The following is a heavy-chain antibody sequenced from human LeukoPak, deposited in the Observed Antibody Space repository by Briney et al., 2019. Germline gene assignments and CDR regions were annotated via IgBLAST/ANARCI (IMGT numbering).Heavy chain of an antibody. CDR1: GGSISSYY. Sequence: SETLSLTCTVSGGSISSYYWSWIRQPPGKGLEWIGYIYYSGSTNYNPSLKSRVTISVDTSKNQFSLKLSSVTAADTAVYYCARGLPAASFDPWGKETLVTVPS. CDR2: IYYSGST. J-gene: IGHJ5*02. V-gene: IGHV4-59*01. D-gene: IGHD2-2*01. CDR3: ARGLPAASFDP.